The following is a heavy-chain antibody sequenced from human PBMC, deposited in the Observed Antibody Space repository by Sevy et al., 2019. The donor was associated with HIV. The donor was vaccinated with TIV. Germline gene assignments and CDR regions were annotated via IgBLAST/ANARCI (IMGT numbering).Heavy chain of an antibody. V-gene: IGHV3-21*01. CDR3: AREDYSNYYFYAMDV. J-gene: IGHJ6*02. CDR1: GFIFSNYG. Sequence: GGSLRLSCAASGFIFSNYGMNWVRQAPGKGLEWVSSISSSGSYIYYGDSMKGRFTISRDNAKNSLLLQMNSLRAEDTAVYYCAREDYSNYYFYAMDVWGQGTTVTVSS. CDR2: ISSSGSYI. D-gene: IGHD4-4*01.